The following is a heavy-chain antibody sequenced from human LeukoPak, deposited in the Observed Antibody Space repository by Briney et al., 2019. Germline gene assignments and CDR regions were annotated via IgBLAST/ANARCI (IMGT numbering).Heavy chain of an antibody. D-gene: IGHD5-18*01. CDR2: VYGGGDT. CDR3: ARDVAGPRGYSYGPNWFDP. CDR1: GFTVSNNY. Sequence: GGSLRLSCAASGFTVSNNYMNWVRQAPGKGLEWVSTVYGGGDTFYADSVKGRFTISRDNSDNTLYPQMNSLRADDTAVYYCARDVAGPRGYSYGPNWFDPWGQGTLVTVSS. J-gene: IGHJ5*02. V-gene: IGHV3-66*01.